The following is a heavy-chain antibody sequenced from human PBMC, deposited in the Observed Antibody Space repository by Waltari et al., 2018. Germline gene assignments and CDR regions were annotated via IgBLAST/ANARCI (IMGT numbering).Heavy chain of an antibody. V-gene: IGHV1-69*01. D-gene: IGHD3-22*01. CDR2: IIPIFGTA. CDR1: GGTFSSYA. J-gene: IGHJ4*02. Sequence: QVQLVQSGAEVKKPGSSVKVSCKASGGTFSSYATSWVRQAPGPGPEWMGGIIPIFGTANYAQKFQGRVTITADESTSTAYMELSSLRSEDTAVYYCAREGGMMEYDSSGGYYFDYWGQGTLVTVSS. CDR3: AREGGMMEYDSSGGYYFDY.